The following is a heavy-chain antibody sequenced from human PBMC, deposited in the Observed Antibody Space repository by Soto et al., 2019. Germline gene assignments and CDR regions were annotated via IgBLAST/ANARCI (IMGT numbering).Heavy chain of an antibody. CDR2: ITSDTATI. CDR1: GFTFNIYS. Sequence: EVQLVESGGGLVQPGGSLRLSCAASGFTFNIYSMNWVRQAPGKGLEWVSYITSDTATIHYADSVRGRFTISRDNAENPLFLKINALRDEAPAAYYWARQGPGLFDSWARGALSPVS. J-gene: IGHJ4*02. CDR3: ARQGPGLFDS. V-gene: IGHV3-48*02.